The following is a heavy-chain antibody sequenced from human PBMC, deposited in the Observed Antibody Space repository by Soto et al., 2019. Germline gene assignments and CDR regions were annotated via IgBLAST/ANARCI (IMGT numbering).Heavy chain of an antibody. V-gene: IGHV4-34*01. Sequence: TSETLSLTCAVYGGSFSGYYWSWIRQPPGKGLEWIGEINHSGSTNYNPSLKSRVTISVDTSKNQFSLKLSSVTAADTAVYYCARGRYYDSSGYYYMDAFDIWGQGTMVTVSS. CDR1: GGSFSGYY. J-gene: IGHJ3*02. CDR2: INHSGST. CDR3: ARGRYYDSSGYYYMDAFDI. D-gene: IGHD3-22*01.